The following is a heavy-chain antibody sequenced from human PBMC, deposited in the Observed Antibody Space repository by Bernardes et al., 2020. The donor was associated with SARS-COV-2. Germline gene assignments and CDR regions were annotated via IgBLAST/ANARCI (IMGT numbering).Heavy chain of an antibody. CDR2: ISPDAKNQ. CDR1: GFTFSDFA. CDR3: ARGGLHSGTYYGKGLADY. D-gene: IGHD3-10*01. V-gene: IGHV3-30*04. Sequence: GGSLRLSCTASGFTFSDFAMHWVRQAPGKGLQWLAVISPDAKNQYYTDSVKGRFTISRDNSKETLYVQMNSLRTEDTAVYYCARGGLHSGTYYGKGLADYWGQGTMVTVSS. J-gene: IGHJ4*02.